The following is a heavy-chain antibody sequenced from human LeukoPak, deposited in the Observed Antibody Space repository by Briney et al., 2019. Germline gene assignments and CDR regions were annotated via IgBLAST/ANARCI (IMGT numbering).Heavy chain of an antibody. J-gene: IGHJ4*02. CDR3: VRMYSSSYFDS. V-gene: IGHV1-69*11. CDR1: GATFINFP. Sequence: SVKVSCKASGATFINFPFSWVRQAPGQGLEWMGRIIPVIGTGNYAQKFQGRITITADETTSTAYMELSSLRLEDTAVYYCVRMYSSSYFDSWGQGTQVTVSS. CDR2: IIPVIGTG. D-gene: IGHD6-19*01.